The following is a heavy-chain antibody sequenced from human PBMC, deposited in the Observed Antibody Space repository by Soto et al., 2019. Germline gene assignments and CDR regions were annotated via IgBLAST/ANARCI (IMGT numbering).Heavy chain of an antibody. CDR3: ASFPTVLAAAGPRDY. Sequence: PGWSLRLSCAASGFTFSDYYMSWIRQAPGKGLEWVSYISSSSSYTNYADSVKGRFTISRDNAKNSLYLQMNSLRAEDTAVYYCASFPTVLAAAGPRDYWGQGTLVTVSS. CDR1: GFTFSDYY. D-gene: IGHD6-13*01. J-gene: IGHJ4*02. V-gene: IGHV3-11*06. CDR2: ISSSSSYT.